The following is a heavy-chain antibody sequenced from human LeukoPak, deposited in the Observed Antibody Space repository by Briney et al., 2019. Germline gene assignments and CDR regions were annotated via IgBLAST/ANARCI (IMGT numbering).Heavy chain of an antibody. J-gene: IGHJ4*02. Sequence: PEASVKVSCKASGCTFTSYGISWVRQAPGQGLEWMGWINPNSGGTNYAQKFQGRVTMTRDTSISTAYMELSRLRSDDTAVYYCARDTDWNYNDYWGQGTLVTVSS. CDR3: ARDTDWNYNDY. D-gene: IGHD1-7*01. V-gene: IGHV1-2*02. CDR1: GCTFTSYG. CDR2: INPNSGGT.